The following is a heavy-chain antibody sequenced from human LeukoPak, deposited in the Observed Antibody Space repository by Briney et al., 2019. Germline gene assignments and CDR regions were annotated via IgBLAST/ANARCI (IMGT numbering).Heavy chain of an antibody. CDR3: AKGHQSSLNWFDP. J-gene: IGHJ5*02. D-gene: IGHD6-6*01. CDR1: GFTFSDYY. CDR2: ISSSGSTI. Sequence: GGSLRLSCAASGFTFSDYYMSWIRQAPGKGLEWVSYISSSGSTIYYADSVKGRFTISRDNAKNSLYLQVNSLRAEDTAVYYCAKGHQSSLNWFDPWGQGTLVTVSS. V-gene: IGHV3-11*04.